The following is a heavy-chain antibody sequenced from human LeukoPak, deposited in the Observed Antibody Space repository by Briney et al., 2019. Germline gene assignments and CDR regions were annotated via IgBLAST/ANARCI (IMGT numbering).Heavy chain of an antibody. CDR3: ARLSIGLVPFDY. V-gene: IGHV4-61*02. J-gene: IGHJ4*02. CDR2: IYSSGST. D-gene: IGHD2-2*01. CDR1: GGSFNSGNYY. Sequence: PSETLSLTCTVSGGSFNSGNYYWNWIRQPAGKGLEWIGRIYSSGSTNYNPSLKSRVTISVDTSKNQFSLKLSSVTAADTAVYYCARLSIGLVPFDYWGQGTLVTVSS.